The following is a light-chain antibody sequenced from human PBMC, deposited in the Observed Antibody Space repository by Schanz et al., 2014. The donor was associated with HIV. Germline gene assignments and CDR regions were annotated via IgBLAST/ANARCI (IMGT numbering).Light chain of an antibody. Sequence: IQLTQSPSSLSASLGDRVTITCRASQDIRSELTWYHQKPGKAPKRLIYAASTLQSGVPSRFIGSGSGTEFTLTISSLQPEDFATYYCQQYQSSSWTFGQGAKVEI. CDR3: QQYQSSSWT. V-gene: IGKV1-17*01. CDR2: AAS. J-gene: IGKJ1*01. CDR1: QDIRSE.